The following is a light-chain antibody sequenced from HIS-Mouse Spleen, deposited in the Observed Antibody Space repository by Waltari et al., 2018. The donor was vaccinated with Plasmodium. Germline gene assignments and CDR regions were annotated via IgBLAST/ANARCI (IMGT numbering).Light chain of an antibody. CDR3: QQYYSFPYT. CDR2: ASS. CDR1: QGIRSS. V-gene: IGKV1D-8*02. J-gene: IGKJ2*01. Sequence: AIWMTQSPSLLPASTGDSVTVSCRLDQGIRSSFAWYQQKPRKATELLIYASSTLQSGGPSMFRCSGSGTDFPLTISCLQSEDFATYYCQQYYSFPYTFGQGTKLEIK.